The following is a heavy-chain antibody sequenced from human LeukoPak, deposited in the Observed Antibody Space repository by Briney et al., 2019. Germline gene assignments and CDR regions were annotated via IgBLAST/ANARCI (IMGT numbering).Heavy chain of an antibody. Sequence: GGSLRLSCAASGFTFSSYWMSWVRQAPGKGLEWVANIKQDGSEKYYVDSVKGRFTISRDNAKNSLYLQMNSLRAEDTAVYYCARTEYSSGWYGYYYYYMDVWGEGTTVTVSS. CDR3: ARTEYSSGWYGYYYYYMDV. V-gene: IGHV3-7*01. CDR1: GFTFSSYW. D-gene: IGHD6-19*01. J-gene: IGHJ6*03. CDR2: IKQDGSEK.